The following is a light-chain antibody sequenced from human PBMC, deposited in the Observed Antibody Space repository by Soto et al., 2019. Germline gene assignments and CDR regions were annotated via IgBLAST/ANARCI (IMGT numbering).Light chain of an antibody. CDR1: QSISSH. CDR2: DVS. Sequence: EIVLTQSPATLSLSPRERATFSCRASQSISSHLAWYQQKPGQAPRLLMYDVSNRATGIPARFSGSGSGTDFTLTISSLEPEDCAVYYCQQRPNWPLNVGGGTKVESK. V-gene: IGKV3-11*01. CDR3: QQRPNWPLN. J-gene: IGKJ4*01.